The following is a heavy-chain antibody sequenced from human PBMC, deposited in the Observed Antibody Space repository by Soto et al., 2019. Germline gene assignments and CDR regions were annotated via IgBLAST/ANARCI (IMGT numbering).Heavy chain of an antibody. J-gene: IGHJ6*02. D-gene: IGHD6-13*01. CDR3: VREIPSSSCYYYYYGMDV. Sequence: SVGSLRLSCAVSGFTFSSYAMHWVRQAPGKGLEWVAVISYDGSNKYYADSVKGRFTISRDNSKNTLYLQMNSLRAEDTAVYYCVREIPSSSCYYYYYGMDVWGQGTTVTVSS. CDR1: GFTFSSYA. V-gene: IGHV3-30-3*01. CDR2: ISYDGSNK.